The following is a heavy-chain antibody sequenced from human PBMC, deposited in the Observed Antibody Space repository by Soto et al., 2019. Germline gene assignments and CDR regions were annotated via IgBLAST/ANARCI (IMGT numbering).Heavy chain of an antibody. CDR3: ARALTTVTTFYFDY. V-gene: IGHV3-21*01. J-gene: IGHJ4*02. CDR2: ISSSSSYK. CDR1: GFTFSSYS. D-gene: IGHD4-17*01. Sequence: EVQLVESGGGLVKPGGSLRLSCAASGFTFSSYSMNWVRQAPGKGLEWVSSISSSSSYKYYADSVKGRFTISRDNAKNSLYLQMNSLRAEDTAVYYCARALTTVTTFYFDYWGQGTLVTVSS.